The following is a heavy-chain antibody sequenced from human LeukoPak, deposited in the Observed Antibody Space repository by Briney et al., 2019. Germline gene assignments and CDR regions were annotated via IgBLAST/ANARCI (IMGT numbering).Heavy chain of an antibody. CDR1: GGSISSYY. Sequence: SETLSLTCTVSGGSISSYYWSWIRQPPGKGLEWIGYIHYSGNTNYNPSLKSRVTISVDTSKNQFSLRLSSVTAADTAVYYCARGSDTVDYWGQGTLVTVSS. J-gene: IGHJ4*02. V-gene: IGHV4-59*01. D-gene: IGHD3-3*01. CDR2: IHYSGNT. CDR3: ARGSDTVDY.